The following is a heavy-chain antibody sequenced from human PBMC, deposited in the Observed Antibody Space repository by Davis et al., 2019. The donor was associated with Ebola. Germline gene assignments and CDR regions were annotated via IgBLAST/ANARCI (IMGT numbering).Heavy chain of an antibody. D-gene: IGHD6-13*01. CDR2: ISYDGSNK. CDR3: ARGTPGIAAAGNQEFDY. J-gene: IGHJ4*02. CDR1: GFTFSSYG. V-gene: IGHV3-30*03. Sequence: PGGSLRLSCAASGFTFSSYGMHWVRQAPGKGLEWVAVISYDGSNKYYADSVKGRFAISRDNAKNSLYLQMSSLRAEDTALYHCARGTPGIAAAGNQEFDYWGQGTLVTVSS.